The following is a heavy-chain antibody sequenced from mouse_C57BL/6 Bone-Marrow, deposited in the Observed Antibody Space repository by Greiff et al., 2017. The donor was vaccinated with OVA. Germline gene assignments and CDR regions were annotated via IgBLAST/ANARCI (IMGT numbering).Heavy chain of an antibody. CDR1: GYTFTGYY. CDR3: ARGITTVVAHFDY. CDR2: INPYNGGT. J-gene: IGHJ2*01. V-gene: IGHV1-19*01. D-gene: IGHD1-1*01. Sequence: EVQLQQSGPVLVKPGASVKMSCKASGYTFTGYYMNWVKQSHGKSLEWIGVINPYNGGTSYNQKFKGKATLTVDKSSSTAYMALNSLTSEDSAVYYCARGITTVVAHFDYWGQGTTLTVSS.